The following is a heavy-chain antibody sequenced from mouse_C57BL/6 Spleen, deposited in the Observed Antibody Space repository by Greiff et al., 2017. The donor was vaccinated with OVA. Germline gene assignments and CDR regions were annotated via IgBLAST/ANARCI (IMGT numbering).Heavy chain of an antibody. Sequence: EVNLVESGGGLVKPGGSLKLSCAASGFTFSDSGMHWVRQAPEKGLEWVAYISSGSSTIYYADTVKGRFTISRDNAKNTLFLQMTSLRSEDTAMYYCARMVYGSSYDWYFDVWGTGTTVTVSS. CDR1: GFTFSDSG. V-gene: IGHV5-17*01. CDR2: ISSGSSTI. D-gene: IGHD1-1*01. J-gene: IGHJ1*03. CDR3: ARMVYGSSYDWYFDV.